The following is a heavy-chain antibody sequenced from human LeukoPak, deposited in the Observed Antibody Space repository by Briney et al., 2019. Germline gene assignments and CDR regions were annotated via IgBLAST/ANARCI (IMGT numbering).Heavy chain of an antibody. J-gene: IGHJ4*02. Sequence: GGSLRLSCAASGFTFSSYSMNWVRQAPGKGLEWVSSISSRSSYIYYADSVKGRFTISRDNAKNSLYLQLNSLRAEDTAVYYCARYGPLGYWGQGTLVTVSS. V-gene: IGHV3-21*01. CDR2: ISSRSSYI. CDR1: GFTFSSYS. CDR3: ARYGPLGY. D-gene: IGHD7-27*01.